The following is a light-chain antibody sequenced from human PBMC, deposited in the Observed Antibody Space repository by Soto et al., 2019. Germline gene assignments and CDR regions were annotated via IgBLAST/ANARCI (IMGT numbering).Light chain of an antibody. CDR1: SSDFGNYNL. CDR3: SSYTNSFTWV. V-gene: IGLV2-14*02. J-gene: IGLJ3*02. Sequence: QSALTQPASVSGSPGQSITISCTGTSSDFGNYNLVSWYQQHPGKVPKLIIFEVSNRPSGISNRFSGSKSGQTASLSISGLQAEDEADYYCSSYTNSFTWVFGGGTKVTVL. CDR2: EVS.